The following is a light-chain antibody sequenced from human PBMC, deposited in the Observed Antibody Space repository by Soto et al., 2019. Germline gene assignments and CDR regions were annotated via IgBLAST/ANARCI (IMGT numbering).Light chain of an antibody. CDR1: SSDLAIYNY. V-gene: IGLV2-14*01. J-gene: IGLJ1*01. CDR2: QVT. Sequence: QSALTQPASVSGSPGQSITISCTGTSSDLAIYNYVSWYQQQLGKAPKLMIYQVTNRPSGVSNRLSGSRSGNTASLTISGLQAEDEADYYCSSYTDSSNYVFXTGTKVTVL. CDR3: SSYTDSSNYV.